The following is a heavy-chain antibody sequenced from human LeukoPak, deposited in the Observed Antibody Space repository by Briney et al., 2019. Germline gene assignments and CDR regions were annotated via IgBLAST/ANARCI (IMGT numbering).Heavy chain of an antibody. J-gene: IGHJ6*03. Sequence: TGGSLRLSCAASGFTFSDYYMSWIRQAPGKGLEWVSYISSSGSTIYYADSVKGRFTISRDNAKNSLYLQMNSLRAEDTAVYYCARERRLTMRGFGELVGFYYYYYMDVWGKGTTVTVSS. D-gene: IGHD3-10*01. V-gene: IGHV3-11*04. CDR3: ARERRLTMRGFGELVGFYYYYYMDV. CDR2: ISSSGSTI. CDR1: GFTFSDYY.